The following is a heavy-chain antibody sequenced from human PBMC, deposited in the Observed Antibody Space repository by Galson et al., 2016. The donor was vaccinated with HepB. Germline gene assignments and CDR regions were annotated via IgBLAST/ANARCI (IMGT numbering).Heavy chain of an antibody. CDR1: GFTFSNYA. D-gene: IGHD4-11*01. J-gene: IGHJ4*01. CDR3: AKESPYSNVRHYYLEN. Sequence: LRLSCAASGFTFSNYAMSWVRQAPGKGPEWVSAISGVSDRTYYAGSMKDRFIISRDDSRNMFFLQLTSLRAEGTAIYYWAKESPYSNVRHYYLENWGLGTLVTVSS. CDR2: ISGVSDRT. V-gene: IGHV3-23*01.